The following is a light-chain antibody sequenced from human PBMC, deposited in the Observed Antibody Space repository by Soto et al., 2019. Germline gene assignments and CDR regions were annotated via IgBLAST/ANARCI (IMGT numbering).Light chain of an antibody. Sequence: EIVMTQSPATLSASPGERATLSCRASQSVGRNLAWYQQKPGQAPRLVIYGASTRATGIPARFSGSGSGTEFTLTISSLQSEDFAVYYCQQYNNRPPRTLGQGTKVDI. CDR2: GAS. CDR3: QQYNNRPPRT. CDR1: QSVGRN. J-gene: IGKJ1*01. V-gene: IGKV3-15*01.